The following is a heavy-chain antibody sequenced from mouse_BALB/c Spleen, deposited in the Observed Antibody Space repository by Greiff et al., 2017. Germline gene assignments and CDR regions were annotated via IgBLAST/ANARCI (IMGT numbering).Heavy chain of an antibody. CDR1: GFNIKDTY. V-gene: IGHV14-3*02. CDR2: IDPANGNT. CDR3: ARGGAYYGNYGDY. J-gene: IGHJ2*01. Sequence: EVQLQQSGAELVKPGASVKLSCTASGFNIKDTYMHWVKQRPEQGLEWIGRIDPANGNTKYDPKFQGKATITADTSSNTAYLQLSSLTSEDTAVYYCARGGAYYGNYGDYWGQGTTLTVSS. D-gene: IGHD2-10*01.